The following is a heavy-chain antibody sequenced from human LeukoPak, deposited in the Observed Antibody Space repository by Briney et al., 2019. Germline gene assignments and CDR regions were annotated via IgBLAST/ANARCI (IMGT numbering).Heavy chain of an antibody. J-gene: IGHJ4*02. CDR1: GVSFSGYY. CDR2: INHSGST. V-gene: IGHV4-34*01. CDR3: ARGRRDRFDY. Sequence: PSETLSLTCAVYGVSFSGYYWSWIRQPPGKGLEWIGEINHSGSTNYNPSLKSRVTISVDTSKNQFSLKLSSVTAADTAVYYCARGRRDRFDYWGQGTLVTVSS.